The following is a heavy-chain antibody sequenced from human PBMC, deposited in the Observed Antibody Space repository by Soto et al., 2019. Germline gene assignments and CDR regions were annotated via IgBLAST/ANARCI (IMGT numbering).Heavy chain of an antibody. V-gene: IGHV3-48*01. CDR3: ARDRYGDYVVND. CDR2: ISSSGSTI. D-gene: IGHD4-17*01. CDR1: GFTFSSHS. Sequence: EVQLVESGGGLVQPGGSLSLSCAASGFTFSSHSMNWVRQVPGKGLXWVSYISSSGSTIFYADSVKGRFTISRDSAKNSLFLQMNNLRAEDTAVYYCARDRYGDYVVNDWGQGTLVTVSS. J-gene: IGHJ4*02.